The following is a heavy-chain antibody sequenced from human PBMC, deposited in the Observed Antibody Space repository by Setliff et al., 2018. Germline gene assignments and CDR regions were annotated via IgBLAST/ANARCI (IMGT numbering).Heavy chain of an antibody. Sequence: LSLTCTVSGGSISSYYWSWIRQPPGKGLEWIGYIYYSGSTNYNPSLKSRVTISVDTSKNQFSLKLSSVTAADTAVYYCARDGCSGGSCYSPSLFDPWGQGTLVTVSS. V-gene: IGHV4-59*12. CDR3: ARDGCSGGSCYSPSLFDP. CDR2: IYYSGST. CDR1: GGSISSYY. J-gene: IGHJ5*02. D-gene: IGHD2-15*01.